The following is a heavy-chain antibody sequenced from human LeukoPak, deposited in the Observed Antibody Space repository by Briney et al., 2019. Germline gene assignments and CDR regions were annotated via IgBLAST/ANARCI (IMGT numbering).Heavy chain of an antibody. CDR3: ARETYYDSSGMYYFDY. V-gene: IGHV3-48*01. J-gene: IGHJ4*02. CDR2: ISSSSSTI. D-gene: IGHD3-22*01. CDR1: KFTFSDYG. Sequence: SGGSLRLSCAASKFTFSDYGMNWVRQAPGKGLEWVSYISSSSSTIYYGDSVKGRFTIFRDNAENSLYLQMNSLRAEDTAVYYCARETYYDSSGMYYFDYWGQGTLVTVSS.